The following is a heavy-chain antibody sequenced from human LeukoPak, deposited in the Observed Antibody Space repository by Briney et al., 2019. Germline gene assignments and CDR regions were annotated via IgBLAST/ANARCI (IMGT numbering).Heavy chain of an antibody. CDR1: GFTFSSYW. J-gene: IGHJ4*02. CDR2: IKQDGSEK. Sequence: GGSLRLSCAASGFTFSSYWMSWVRQAPGKGLEWVANIKQDGSEKYYVDSVKGRFTISRDNGKNSLYLQMNSLRAEDTALYYCAKGGSGSYYNWGQGTLVTVSS. D-gene: IGHD3-10*01. V-gene: IGHV3-7*03. CDR3: AKGGSGSYYN.